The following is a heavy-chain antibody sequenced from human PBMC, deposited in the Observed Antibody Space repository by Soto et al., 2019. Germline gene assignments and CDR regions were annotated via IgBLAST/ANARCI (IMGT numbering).Heavy chain of an antibody. CDR3: AKYSRSGSRSYCFAC. J-gene: IGHJ4*01. CDR2: ISGSGGST. CDR1: RFTFCSNA. D-gene: IGHD1-26*01. Sequence: GGSLRLSCAVSRFTFCSNAMSCVGQSPGKELEWVSAISGSGGSTYYADSVKGRFTISRDNSKNTLYLRMNSLRAEDTAVYFCAKYSRSGSRSYCFACRPQRTLVPVSS. V-gene: IGHV3-23*01.